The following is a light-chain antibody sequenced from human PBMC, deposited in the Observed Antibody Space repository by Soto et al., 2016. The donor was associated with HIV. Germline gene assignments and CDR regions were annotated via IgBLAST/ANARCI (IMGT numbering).Light chain of an antibody. V-gene: IGLV3-19*01. Sequence: SSELTQDPAVSVALGQTVRITCQGDSLRSYYASWYQQKPGQAPVLVIYGKNNRPSGIPDRFSGSSSGNTASLTITGAQAEDEADYYCNSGTAVVTIVFGTGTKVTVL. CDR3: NSGTAVVTIV. CDR2: GKN. CDR1: SLRSYY. J-gene: IGLJ1*01.